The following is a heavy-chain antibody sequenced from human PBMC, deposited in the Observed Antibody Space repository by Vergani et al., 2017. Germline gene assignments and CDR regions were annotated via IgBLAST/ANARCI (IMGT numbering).Heavy chain of an antibody. V-gene: IGHV4-39*01. D-gene: IGHD4-17*01. CDR1: GGSISSSSYY. CDR2: IYYSGST. J-gene: IGHJ5*02. CDR3: AFGDRGFDP. Sequence: QLQLQESGPGLVKPSETLSLTCTVSGGSISSSSYYWGWIRQPPGTGLDWIGSIYYSGSTYYHPSLKSRVTIYGDTCKNQFSLKLSSVTAADTAVYYCAFGDRGFDPWGQGSLVTVSS.